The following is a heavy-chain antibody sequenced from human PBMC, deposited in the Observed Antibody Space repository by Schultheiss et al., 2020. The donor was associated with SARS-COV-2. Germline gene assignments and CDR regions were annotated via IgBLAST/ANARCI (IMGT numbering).Heavy chain of an antibody. CDR3: ARDYGDYGGFDY. CDR2: IYHSGST. D-gene: IGHD4-17*01. Sequence: SETLSLTCAVSGGSISSSNWWSWVRQPPGKGLEWIGEIYHSGSTNYNPSLKSRVTISVDTSKNQFSLKLSSVTAADTAVYYCARDYGDYGGFDYWGQGTLVTVSS. V-gene: IGHV4-4*02. J-gene: IGHJ4*02. CDR1: GGSISSSNW.